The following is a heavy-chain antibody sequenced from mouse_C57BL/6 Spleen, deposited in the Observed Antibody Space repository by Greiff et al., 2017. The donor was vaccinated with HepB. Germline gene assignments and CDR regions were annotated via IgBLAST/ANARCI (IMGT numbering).Heavy chain of an antibody. Sequence: EVQLQESGPELVKPGASVKMSCKASGYTFTDYNMHWVKQSHGKSLEWIGYINPNNGGTSYNQKFKGKATLTVNKSSSTAYMELRSLTSEDSAVYYCARRGVWVTDYFDYWGQGTTLTVSS. D-gene: IGHD2-1*01. CDR3: ARRGVWVTDYFDY. CDR2: INPNNGGT. J-gene: IGHJ2*01. CDR1: GYTFTDYN. V-gene: IGHV1-22*01.